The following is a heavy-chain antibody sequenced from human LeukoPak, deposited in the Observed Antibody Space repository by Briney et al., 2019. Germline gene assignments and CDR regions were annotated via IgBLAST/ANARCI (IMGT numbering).Heavy chain of an antibody. D-gene: IGHD3-22*01. Sequence: PGGSLRLSCVASGISSSSYWMAWVRQAPGKGLEWVANIKYDGTHKFYADSVKGRFTISRDNAKNSLFLEVNSLRADDTAVYFCASSHDSSGNDWGQGTLVTVSS. V-gene: IGHV3-7*01. CDR1: GISSSSYW. CDR3: ASSHDSSGND. CDR2: IKYDGTHK. J-gene: IGHJ4*02.